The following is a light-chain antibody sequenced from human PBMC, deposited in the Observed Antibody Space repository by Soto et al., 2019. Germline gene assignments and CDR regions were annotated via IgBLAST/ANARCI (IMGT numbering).Light chain of an antibody. V-gene: IGKV3D-20*01. CDR2: DAS. J-gene: IGKJ5*01. CDR3: QQYGSSPPIT. CDR1: QSVSSSY. Sequence: EIVVTQSPATLSLSPGERATLSCGASQSVSSSYLAWYQQKPGLAPRLLIYDASSRATGIPDRFSGSGSVTDFTLTISRLEPEDFAVYYCQQYGSSPPITFGQGTRLEIK.